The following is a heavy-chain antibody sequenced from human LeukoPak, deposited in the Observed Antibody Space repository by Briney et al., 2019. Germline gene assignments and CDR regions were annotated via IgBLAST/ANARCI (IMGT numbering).Heavy chain of an antibody. D-gene: IGHD2-21*02. CDR1: GFTFSDYY. V-gene: IGHV3-11*04. CDR3: ARDSDEVYCGGDCYHDFDY. Sequence: GGSLRLSCAASGFTFSDYYMSWIRQAPGKGLEWVSYISSSGSTIYYADSVKGRFTISRDNAKNSLYLQMNSLRAEDTAVYYCARDSDEVYCGGDCYHDFDYWGQGTLVTVSS. J-gene: IGHJ4*02. CDR2: ISSSGSTI.